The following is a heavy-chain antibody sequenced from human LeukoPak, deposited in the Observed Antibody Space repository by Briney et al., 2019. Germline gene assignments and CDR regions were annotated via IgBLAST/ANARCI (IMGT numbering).Heavy chain of an antibody. Sequence: SETLSLTCAVYGGSFSGYYWSWIRQPPGKGLEWIGEINHSGSTNYNPSLKSRVTISVDTSKNQFSLKLSSVTAADTAVYYCATRGVAAAGTVVDYWGQGTLVTVSS. CDR2: INHSGST. D-gene: IGHD6-13*01. CDR3: ATRGVAAAGTVVDY. J-gene: IGHJ4*02. CDR1: GGSFSGYY. V-gene: IGHV4-34*01.